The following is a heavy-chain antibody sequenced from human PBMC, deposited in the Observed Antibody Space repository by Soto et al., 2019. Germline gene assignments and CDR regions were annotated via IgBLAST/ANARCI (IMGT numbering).Heavy chain of an antibody. CDR1: GFTFSSYA. D-gene: IGHD2-2*01. CDR3: AKAFGPDPSIVVVPAATYYYMDV. Sequence: GGSLRLSCAASGFTFSSYAMSWVRQAPGKGLEWVSAISGSGGSTYYADSVKGRFTISRDNSKNTLYLQMNSLRAEDTAVYYCAKAFGPDPSIVVVPAATYYYMDVWGKGTTVTVSS. J-gene: IGHJ6*03. V-gene: IGHV3-23*01. CDR2: ISGSGGST.